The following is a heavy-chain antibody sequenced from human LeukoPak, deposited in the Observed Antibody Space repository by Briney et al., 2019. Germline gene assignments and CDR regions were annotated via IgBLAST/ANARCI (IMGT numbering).Heavy chain of an antibody. D-gene: IGHD4-23*01. CDR2: ISYDGSNK. J-gene: IGHJ6*03. CDR3: AREAVGWYYYYMDV. V-gene: IGHV3-30*03. CDR1: GFTFSSYG. Sequence: QAGGSLRLSCAASGFTFSSYGMHWVRQAPGKGLEWVAVISYDGSNKYYADSVKGRFTISRDNAKNSLYLQMNSLRAEDTAVYYCAREAVGWYYYYMDVWGKGTTVTISS.